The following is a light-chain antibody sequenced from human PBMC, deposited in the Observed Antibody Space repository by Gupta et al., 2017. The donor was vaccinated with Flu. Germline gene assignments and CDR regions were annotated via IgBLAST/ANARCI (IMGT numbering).Light chain of an antibody. Sequence: QTVVTQEPSLPVSPGWTVTLTCASGTVAVTSGYYPNWFQQKPGQAPMALIYHTSNQPAWTPALFSGSPLGGKAALTLSVVQPEDEAEYYCLLYYGGAYVFGTGTKVTVL. CDR1: TVAVTSGYY. CDR3: LLYYGGAYV. V-gene: IGLV7-43*01. CDR2: HTS. J-gene: IGLJ1*01.